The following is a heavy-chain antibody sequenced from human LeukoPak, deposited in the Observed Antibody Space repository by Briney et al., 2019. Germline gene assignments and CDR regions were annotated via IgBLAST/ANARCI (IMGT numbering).Heavy chain of an antibody. CDR2: ISDSGGST. J-gene: IGHJ1*01. Sequence: AGGSLRLSCAASGFTFSSYAMSWVRQAPGKGLEWVSAISDSGGSTYYADSVTGRFTISRDNSKNTLYLQMNSLRAEDTAVYYCAKDLHSSSWYSYFQHWGQGTLVTVSS. D-gene: IGHD6-13*01. CDR3: AKDLHSSSWYSYFQH. CDR1: GFTFSSYA. V-gene: IGHV3-23*01.